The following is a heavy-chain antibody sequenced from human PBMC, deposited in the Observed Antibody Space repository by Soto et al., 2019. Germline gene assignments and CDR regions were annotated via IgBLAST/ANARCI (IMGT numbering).Heavy chain of an antibody. Sequence: PRGSLRLSCASSVFICSSYDMSWVRQAPGKGLEWVSTILVDGRTFYVDSVKGRFTISRDSSKNTVYLQMNSLTAGDTALYYCAKATATGGGAFDICGQGTMVTVSS. CDR2: ILVDGRT. D-gene: IGHD2-8*02. CDR3: AKATATGGGAFDI. CDR1: VFICSSYD. V-gene: IGHV3-23*01. J-gene: IGHJ3*02.